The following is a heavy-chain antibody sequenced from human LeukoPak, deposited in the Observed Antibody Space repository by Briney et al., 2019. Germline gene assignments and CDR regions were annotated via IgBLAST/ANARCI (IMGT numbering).Heavy chain of an antibody. CDR2: IYYSGSS. CDR3: ARQPSYCSGGSCLIN. D-gene: IGHD2-15*01. CDR1: GGSISSYY. Sequence: SETLSLTCTVSGGSISSYYWSWIRQPPGKGLEWIGYIYYSGSSNYNPSLKSRVTISVDTSKNQFSLKLSSVTAADTAVYYCARQPSYCSGGSCLINWGQGTLVTVSS. V-gene: IGHV4-59*08. J-gene: IGHJ4*02.